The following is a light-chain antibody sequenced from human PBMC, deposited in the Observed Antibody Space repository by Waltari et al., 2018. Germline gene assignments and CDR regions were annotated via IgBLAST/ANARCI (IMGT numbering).Light chain of an antibody. CDR3: QQHSTIPFT. J-gene: IGKJ3*01. CDR2: WAS. CDR1: KSVLYSANNKNH. Sequence: DVVMTQYPDSLAVSLGERATINCKSSKSVLYSANNKNHLAWYQQTPGQPPRLLIYWASTRASGVPDRFSGSGSGTDFTLTISSLQAEDVAVYYCQQHSTIPFTFGPGTKVDIK. V-gene: IGKV4-1*01.